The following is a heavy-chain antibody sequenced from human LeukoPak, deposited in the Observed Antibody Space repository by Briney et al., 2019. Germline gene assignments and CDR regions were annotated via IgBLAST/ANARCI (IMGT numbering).Heavy chain of an antibody. D-gene: IGHD3-10*01. V-gene: IGHV3-21*01. CDR3: ARAVSTYGLDS. Sequence: GGSLRLSCAASGFTFSTFGMNWVRQPPGKWLGCVSSITSTSSYIYYADSVKGRFTISRDDAKNSLYLQMNSLRAEDTAVYYCARAVSTYGLDSWGQGTLVTVSS. J-gene: IGHJ4*02. CDR1: GFTFSTFG. CDR2: ITSTSSYI.